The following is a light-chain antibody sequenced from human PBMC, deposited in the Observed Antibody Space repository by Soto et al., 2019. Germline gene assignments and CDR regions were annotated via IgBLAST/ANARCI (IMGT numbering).Light chain of an antibody. V-gene: IGKV3-11*01. CDR3: QQRYVWLT. Sequence: TQSPSSLSASVGDRATLSCRASQSVSSYLAWYQQKSGQAPRLLIYDESNRATGNPARFSGSGSGTDFTLTISSLEPEDSAVYYCQQRYVWLTVGGGTKVDIK. CDR1: QSVSSY. CDR2: DES. J-gene: IGKJ4*01.